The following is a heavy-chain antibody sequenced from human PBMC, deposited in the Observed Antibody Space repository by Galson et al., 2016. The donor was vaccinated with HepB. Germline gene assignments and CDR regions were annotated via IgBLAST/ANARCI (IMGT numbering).Heavy chain of an antibody. V-gene: IGHV4-61*01. J-gene: IGHJ4*02. Sequence: TLSLTCTVSGGSVNSGFYYWSWIRQPPGKGLEWVGCIYYSGSTNYNPSLQSRVSISLDTSKNQFSLKLSSVTAADTAVYYCARGNNYWSGYYVDYWGPGTLVTVSS. CDR2: IYYSGST. D-gene: IGHD3-3*01. CDR1: GGSVNSGFYY. CDR3: ARGNNYWSGYYVDY.